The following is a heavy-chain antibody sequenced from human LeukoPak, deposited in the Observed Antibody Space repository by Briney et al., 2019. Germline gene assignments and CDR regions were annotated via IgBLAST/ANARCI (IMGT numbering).Heavy chain of an antibody. V-gene: IGHV3-23*01. CDR3: ANAFGDYNYFDY. CDR2: VSTSGATT. Sequence: PGGSLRLSCAASGFTFGNFDMNWVRQAPGRGLEWVAVVSTSGATTHYADSVKGRFTISRDNSRDTVYLQMNSLRVEDTAVYYCANAFGDYNYFDYWGQGTLVTVSS. D-gene: IGHD3-10*01. J-gene: IGHJ4*02. CDR1: GFTFGNFD.